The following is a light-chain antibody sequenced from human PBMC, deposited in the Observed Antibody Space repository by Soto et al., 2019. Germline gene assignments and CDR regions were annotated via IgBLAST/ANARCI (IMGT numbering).Light chain of an antibody. Sequence: EIVLTHSPGTLSLSPRERATLSCRASQSVSSTYLAWYQQKPGQAPRLLIYGASSRATGIPDRFSGSGSGADFTLTISSLEPEDFAVYYCQQRSNWPQTFGQGTKVDI. CDR1: QSVSSTY. CDR2: GAS. J-gene: IGKJ1*01. CDR3: QQRSNWPQT. V-gene: IGKV3D-20*02.